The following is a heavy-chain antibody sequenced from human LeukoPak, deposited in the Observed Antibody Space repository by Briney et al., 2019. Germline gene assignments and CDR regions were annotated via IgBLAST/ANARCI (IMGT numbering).Heavy chain of an antibody. CDR1: GGSFSGYY. V-gene: IGHV4-34*01. CDR2: INHSGST. J-gene: IGHJ5*02. Sequence: SETLSLTCAVCGGSFSGYYWSWIRQPPGKGLEWIGEINHSGSTNYNPSLKSRVTISVDTSKNQFSLKLTSVTAADTAVYYCARGGLYCSSSSCTPDWFDPWGQGTLVTVSS. D-gene: IGHD2-2*01. CDR3: ARGGLYCSSSSCTPDWFDP.